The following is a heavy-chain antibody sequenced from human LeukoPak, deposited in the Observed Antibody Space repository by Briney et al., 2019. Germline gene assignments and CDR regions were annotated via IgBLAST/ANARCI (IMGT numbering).Heavy chain of an antibody. V-gene: IGHV3-7*01. CDR1: RFTFSNSW. Sequence: PGGSLRHSCAVSRFTFSNSWMSWVRQAPGKGLEWVATIKPDGSEKYYVDSVKGRFTISRDNAKNSLYLQMSSLRAEDTAVYYCAAANYFDYWGQGTLVTVSS. CDR3: AAANYFDY. CDR2: IKPDGSEK. J-gene: IGHJ4*02.